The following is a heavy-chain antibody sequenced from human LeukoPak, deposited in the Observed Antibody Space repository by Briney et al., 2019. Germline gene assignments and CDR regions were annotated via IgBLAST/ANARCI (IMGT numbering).Heavy chain of an antibody. D-gene: IGHD6-19*01. CDR1: GFTFSSYW. CDR3: ARGPNFSGWLDY. CDR2: INSDGSST. Sequence: GGSLRLSCAASGFTFSSYWMHWVRQARGKGLVWVSRINSDGSSTSYADSVKVRFTISRDNAKNTLYLQMNSLRAEDTAVYYCARGPNFSGWLDYWGQGTLVTVSS. J-gene: IGHJ4*02. V-gene: IGHV3-74*01.